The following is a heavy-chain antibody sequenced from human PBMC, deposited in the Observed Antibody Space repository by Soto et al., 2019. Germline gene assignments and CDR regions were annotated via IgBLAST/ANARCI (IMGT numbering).Heavy chain of an antibody. D-gene: IGHD5-18*01. CDR2: ISYDGSNK. Sequence: QVQLVESGGGVVQPGRSLRLSCAASGFTFSSYGMHWVRQAPGKGLEWVAVISYDGSNKYYADSVKGRFTISRDNSKNTLYLQMNSLRAEDSAVYYCANARYVDTAMADRYWGQGTLVTVSS. V-gene: IGHV3-30*18. CDR1: GFTFSSYG. J-gene: IGHJ4*02. CDR3: ANARYVDTAMADRY.